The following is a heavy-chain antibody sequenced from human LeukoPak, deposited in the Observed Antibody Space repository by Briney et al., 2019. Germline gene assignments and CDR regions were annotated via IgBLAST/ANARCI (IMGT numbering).Heavy chain of an antibody. CDR1: GGTFSSYA. V-gene: IGHV1-69*13. J-gene: IGHJ4*02. CDR3: AREYDSSGYYGPLGWNY. Sequence: VKVSCKASGGTFSSYAISWVRPAPGQGLEWMGRIIPIFGTAKYAQKFQARVTITTDESTSTAYVELSSLRSEDTAVYYCAREYDSSGYYGPLGWNYWGQGTLVTVSS. D-gene: IGHD3-22*01. CDR2: IIPIFGTA.